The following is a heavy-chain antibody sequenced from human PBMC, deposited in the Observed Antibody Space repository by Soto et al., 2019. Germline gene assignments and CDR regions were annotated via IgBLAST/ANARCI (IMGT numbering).Heavy chain of an antibody. CDR1: GFSFVSYA. V-gene: IGHV3-23*01. CDR3: ARWSYLDY. J-gene: IGHJ4*02. Sequence: GGFLRLSCAASGFSFVSYALSWVRQAPGKGLEWVSTISGSDGKTFYADSVKGRFSISRDTSQSTLYLQMNSLRADDTAMYYCARWSYLDYWGQGTRVTVSS. D-gene: IGHD3-3*01. CDR2: ISGSDGKT.